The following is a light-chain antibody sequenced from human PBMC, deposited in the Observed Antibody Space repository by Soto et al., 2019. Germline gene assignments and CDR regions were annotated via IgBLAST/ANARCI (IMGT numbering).Light chain of an antibody. CDR2: EVS. Sequence: QSVLTQPPSASGSPGQSVTISCTGTSSDVGGYNYVSWYQQHPGKAPKLMIYEVSKRPSGVPDRFSGSKSGNTASLTVSGLQAEDEADYYSSSYAGSNLWVFGGGTKVTVL. CDR3: SSYAGSNLWV. J-gene: IGLJ3*02. CDR1: SSDVGGYNY. V-gene: IGLV2-8*01.